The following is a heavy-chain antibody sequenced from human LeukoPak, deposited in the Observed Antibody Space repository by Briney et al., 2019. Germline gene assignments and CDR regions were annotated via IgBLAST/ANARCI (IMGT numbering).Heavy chain of an antibody. J-gene: IGHJ4*02. Sequence: GGSLRLSCAASGFTFSSYWMHWVRHAPGKGLVWVSRINSDGSSTSYADSVKGRFTISRDNAKNTLYLQMNSLRAEDTAVYYCAREETAMGNDYWGQGTLVTVSS. CDR1: GFTFSSYW. CDR3: AREETAMGNDY. V-gene: IGHV3-74*01. CDR2: INSDGSST. D-gene: IGHD5-18*01.